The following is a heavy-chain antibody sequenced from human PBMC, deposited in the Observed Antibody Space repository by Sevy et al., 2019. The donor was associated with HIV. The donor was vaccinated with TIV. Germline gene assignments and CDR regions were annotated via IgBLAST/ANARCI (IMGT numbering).Heavy chain of an antibody. Sequence: GGSRRLSCAASGFTFSSYAMHWVRQAPGKGLEWVAVISYDGSNKYYADSVKGRFTISSDNSKNTLYLQMNSLRAEDTAVYYCARDSVGMASWGQGTLVTVSS. J-gene: IGHJ4*02. V-gene: IGHV3-30-3*01. CDR1: GFTFSSYA. CDR3: ARDSVGMAS. CDR2: ISYDGSNK. D-gene: IGHD2-2*01.